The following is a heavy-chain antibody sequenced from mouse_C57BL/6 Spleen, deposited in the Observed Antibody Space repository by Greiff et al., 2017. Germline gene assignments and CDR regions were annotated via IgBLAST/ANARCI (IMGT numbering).Heavy chain of an antibody. CDR1: GYAFSSYW. CDR2: IYPGDGDT. D-gene: IGHD3-3*01. J-gene: IGHJ4*01. CDR3: ARGELGAMDY. Sequence: QVHVKQSGAELVKPGASVKISCKASGYAFSSYWMNWVKQRPGKGLEWIGQIYPGDGDTNYNGKFKGKATLTADKSSSTAYMQLSSLTSEDSAVYVCARGELGAMDYWGQGTSVTVSS. V-gene: IGHV1-80*01.